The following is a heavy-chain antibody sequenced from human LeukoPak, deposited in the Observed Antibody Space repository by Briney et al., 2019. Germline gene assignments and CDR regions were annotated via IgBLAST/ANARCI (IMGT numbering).Heavy chain of an antibody. CDR2: ISSSGSYT. D-gene: IGHD2-2*01. CDR1: GFTFSDFY. J-gene: IGHJ4*02. V-gene: IGHV3-11*05. Sequence: GGSLRLSCAASGFTFSDFYMICIRQAPGKGLEWVSFISSSGSYTMSAGSVKGRFTISRDNAKNSLYLQMNSLRAEDTAVYYCARGSRVIAYWRQGTLVTVSS. CDR3: ARGSRVIAY.